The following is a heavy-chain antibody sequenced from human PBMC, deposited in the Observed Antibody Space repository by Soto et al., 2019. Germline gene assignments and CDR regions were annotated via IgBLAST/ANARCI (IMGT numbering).Heavy chain of an antibody. J-gene: IGHJ4*02. CDR1: GGSMRNYF. D-gene: IGHD6-13*01. CDR3: AAGEASSRNLAPYYLDF. CDR2: IHYSGTT. Sequence: SETLSLTCTVSGGSMRNYFWTWIRQPPGRGLEWIGYIHYSGTTSFFPSYNPSLRSRVTISEDTSKNQFSLKLLSVTTADTAVYFCAAGEASSRNLAPYYLDFWGQGTLVTVSS. V-gene: IGHV4-59*01.